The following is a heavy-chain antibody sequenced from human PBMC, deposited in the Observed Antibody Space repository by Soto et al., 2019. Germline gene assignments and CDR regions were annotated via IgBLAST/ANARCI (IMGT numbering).Heavy chain of an antibody. CDR2: ISYDGTNK. D-gene: IGHD3-16*01. Sequence: QVQLVESGGGVVQPGRSLRLSCAASGFTFSTYAMHWVRQAPGKGLEWVAVISYDGTNKYYADSVKGRFTISRDNSKNPLYLQMNSLRAEDTAVYPCAREGGSYWGQGTQVIVSS. V-gene: IGHV3-30-3*01. CDR1: GFTFSTYA. J-gene: IGHJ4*02. CDR3: AREGGSY.